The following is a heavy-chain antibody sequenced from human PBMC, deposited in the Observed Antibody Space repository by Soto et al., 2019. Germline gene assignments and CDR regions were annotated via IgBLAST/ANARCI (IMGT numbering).Heavy chain of an antibody. CDR2: ISYDGSNK. D-gene: IGHD3-22*01. V-gene: IGHV3-30-3*01. J-gene: IGHJ4*02. Sequence: PGGSLRLSCAASGFTFSSYAMHWVRQAPGKGLEWVAVISYDGSNKYYADSVKGRFTISRDNSKNTLYLQMNSLRAEDTAVYYCARDLGYYDSSGYLDYWGQGTLVTVSS. CDR3: ARDLGYYDSSGYLDY. CDR1: GFTFSSYA.